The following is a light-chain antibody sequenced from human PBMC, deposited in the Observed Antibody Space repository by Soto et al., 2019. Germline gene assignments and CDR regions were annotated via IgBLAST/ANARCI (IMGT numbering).Light chain of an antibody. CDR3: QQYKDWHPLT. CDR1: QNINSN. V-gene: IGKV3D-15*01. Sequence: EILMTQSPLTLSVSPGEGATLSCRASQNINSNLAWYQQRPGQAPRVLIYGASSRASGIPDRFSGSGSGTDFTLTINRLEPDDFAVYYCQQYKDWHPLTCGGGTRVESK. J-gene: IGKJ4*01. CDR2: GAS.